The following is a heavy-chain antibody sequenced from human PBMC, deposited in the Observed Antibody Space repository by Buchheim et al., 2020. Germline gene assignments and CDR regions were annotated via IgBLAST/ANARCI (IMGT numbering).Heavy chain of an antibody. V-gene: IGHV3-48*03. Sequence: EVQLVESGGGLVQPGGSLRLSCAASGFTFSSYEMNWVRQAPGKGLEWVSYISSSGSTIYYEDSVKGRFTISRDNYKNTLFLQMDSLRVEDTAVYYCAKDIDHYYDTNGPESYGMDVWGQGTT. J-gene: IGHJ6*02. CDR3: AKDIDHYYDTNGPESYGMDV. CDR2: ISSSGSTI. CDR1: GFTFSSYE. D-gene: IGHD3-22*01.